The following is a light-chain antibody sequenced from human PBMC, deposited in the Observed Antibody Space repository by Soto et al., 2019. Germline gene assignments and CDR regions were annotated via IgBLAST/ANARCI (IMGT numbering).Light chain of an antibody. CDR2: GAS. CDR1: QSVSSSY. V-gene: IGKV3-20*01. Sequence: EIVLTQSPGTLSLSPGERATLSCRASQSVSSSYLAWYQQKPGQAPRRLIYGASSRATGIPDRFSGSGSGTDFTLTISRLETEDFAAYYCQQYGSSPYTFGQGTKLEIK. J-gene: IGKJ2*01. CDR3: QQYGSSPYT.